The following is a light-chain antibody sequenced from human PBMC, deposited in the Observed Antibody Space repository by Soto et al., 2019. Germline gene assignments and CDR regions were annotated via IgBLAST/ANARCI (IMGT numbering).Light chain of an antibody. CDR3: QQRRVWPLT. V-gene: IGKV3-11*01. J-gene: IGKJ4*01. CDR1: QSVSNY. Sequence: VLTQSPAILSLSTGERATLDCRASQSVSNYLAWYQQRPGQAPRLLIYESSNRATGIPARFSASGSGTDFTLTISSLEPEDFAVYYCQQRRVWPLTFGGGTKVEIK. CDR2: ESS.